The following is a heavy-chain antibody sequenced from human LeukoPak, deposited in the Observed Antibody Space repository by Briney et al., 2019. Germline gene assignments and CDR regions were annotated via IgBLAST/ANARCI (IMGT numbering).Heavy chain of an antibody. J-gene: IGHJ1*01. Sequence: PGGSLRLSCAASGFTVSSNYMSWVRQAPGKGLEWVSVIYSGGSTYYADSVKGRFTISRDNSKNTLYLQMNSLRAEDTAVYYCAREEEYSSSPRYFQHWGQGTLVTVSS. CDR3: AREEEYSSSPRYFQH. CDR2: IYSGGST. V-gene: IGHV3-53*01. CDR1: GFTVSSNY. D-gene: IGHD6-13*01.